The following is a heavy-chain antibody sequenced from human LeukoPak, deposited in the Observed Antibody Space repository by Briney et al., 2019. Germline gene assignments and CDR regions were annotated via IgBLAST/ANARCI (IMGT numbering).Heavy chain of an antibody. D-gene: IGHD3-10*01. CDR3: ARVFDSGSQAYFYYMDV. V-gene: IGHV4-59*01. CDR1: GGSISSYY. CDR2: IYSSGST. J-gene: IGHJ6*03. Sequence: SETLSLTCTVSGGSISSYYWSWIRQPPGKGLEWIGYIYSSGSTNYNPSLKSRVTMSVDTSKNQFSLKVSSVTAADTAVYYCARVFDSGSQAYFYYMDVWGKGTTVTVSS.